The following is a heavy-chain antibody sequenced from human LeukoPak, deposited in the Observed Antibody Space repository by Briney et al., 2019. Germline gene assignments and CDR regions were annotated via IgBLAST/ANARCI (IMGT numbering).Heavy chain of an antibody. CDR1: GFTFSSYA. D-gene: IGHD3-3*01. Sequence: GGSLRLSCAASGFTFSSYAMSWVRQAPGKGLEWVPAISGSGGSTYYADSVKGRFTISRDNSKNTLYLQMNSLRAEDTAVYYCAKDSHYDFWSGYYYPDYWGQGTLVTVSS. J-gene: IGHJ4*02. V-gene: IGHV3-23*01. CDR3: AKDSHYDFWSGYYYPDY. CDR2: ISGSGGST.